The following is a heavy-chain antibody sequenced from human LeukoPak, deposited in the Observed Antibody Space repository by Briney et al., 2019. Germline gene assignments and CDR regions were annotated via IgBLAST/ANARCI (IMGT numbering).Heavy chain of an antibody. CDR1: GGSISSHY. Sequence: YPSETLSLTCTVSGGSISSHYWSWIRQPPGKGLEWIGYIYSSGSTNYNPSLKRRVTISVDTSKNQFSLKLSSVTAADTAVYYCARRRVDAFDIWGQGTMVTVSS. CDR2: IYSSGST. CDR3: ARRRVDAFDI. J-gene: IGHJ3*02. V-gene: IGHV4-59*08.